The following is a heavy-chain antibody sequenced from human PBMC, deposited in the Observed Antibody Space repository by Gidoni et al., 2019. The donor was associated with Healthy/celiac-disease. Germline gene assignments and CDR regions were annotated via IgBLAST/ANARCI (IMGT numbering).Heavy chain of an antibody. V-gene: IGHV3-23*01. CDR2: IRGIGGSP. Sequence: EVQLLGAGGGLVQAGGSLRLCCAASGFTFSSYAMSWVRQAPGKGLGWVSAIRGIGGSPYYADSVKGRFTISRDNSKNTLYLQMSSLRAEDTAVYYCAKGVVGIDVWGQGTTVTVSS. CDR3: AKGVVGIDV. CDR1: GFTFSSYA. J-gene: IGHJ6*02.